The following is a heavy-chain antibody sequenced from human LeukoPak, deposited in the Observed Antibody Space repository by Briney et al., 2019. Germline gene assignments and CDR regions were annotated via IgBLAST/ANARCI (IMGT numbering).Heavy chain of an antibody. J-gene: IGHJ4*02. CDR3: ARDAYYHDSSGYSDY. CDR1: GFTFSSYG. Sequence: GGSLRLSCAASGFTFSSYGMHWVRQAPGKGLEWVAVIWYDGSNKYYADSVKGRFTISRDNSENTLYLQMNSLRAEDTAVYYCARDAYYHDSSGYSDYWGQGTLVTVSS. CDR2: IWYDGSNK. D-gene: IGHD3-22*01. V-gene: IGHV3-33*01.